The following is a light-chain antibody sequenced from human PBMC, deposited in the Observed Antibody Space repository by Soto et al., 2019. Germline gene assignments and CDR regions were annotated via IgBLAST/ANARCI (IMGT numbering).Light chain of an antibody. Sequence: QSVLTQPPSVSGSPGQSITISCTGTSSDVGGVNYVSWYQHHPGKAPKLMIYDVSNRPSGVSDRFSGSKSGNTASLTISRLHAEDDDYYCCSSYASTTRLVFGGGTKLTVL. CDR2: DVS. CDR1: SSDVGGVNY. CDR3: SSYASTTRLV. V-gene: IGLV2-14*03. J-gene: IGLJ2*01.